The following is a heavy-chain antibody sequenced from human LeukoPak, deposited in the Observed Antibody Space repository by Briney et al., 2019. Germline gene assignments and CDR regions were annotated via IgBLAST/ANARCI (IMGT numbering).Heavy chain of an antibody. V-gene: IGHV3-30*04. CDR3: ARDLDSSGWYPGGYFDY. J-gene: IGHJ4*02. CDR1: GFTFSSYA. CDR2: ISYDGSNK. D-gene: IGHD6-19*01. Sequence: GGSLRLSCAASGFTFSSYAMHWVRQALGKGLEWVAVISYDGSNKYYADSVKGRFTISRDNSKNTLYLQMNSLRAEDTAVYYCARDLDSSGWYPGGYFDYWGQGTLVTVSS.